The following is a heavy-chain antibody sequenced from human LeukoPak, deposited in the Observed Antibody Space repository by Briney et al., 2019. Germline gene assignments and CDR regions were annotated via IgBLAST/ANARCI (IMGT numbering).Heavy chain of an antibody. CDR2: ISYDGSNK. J-gene: IGHJ4*02. Sequence: PRRSLRLSCAASGFTFSSYGMHWVRQAPGKGLEWVAVISYDGSNKYYADSVKGRFTISRDNSKNTLYLQMNSLRAEDTAVYYCARENREARYFDYWGQGILVTVSS. D-gene: IGHD6-6*01. CDR3: ARENREARYFDY. CDR1: GFTFSSYG. V-gene: IGHV3-30*03.